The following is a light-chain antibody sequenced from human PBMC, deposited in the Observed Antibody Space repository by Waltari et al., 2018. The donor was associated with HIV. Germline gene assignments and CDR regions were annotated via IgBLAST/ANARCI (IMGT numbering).Light chain of an antibody. CDR1: QNIGNY. Sequence: DIQMTQSPSSLSASVGDRVTITCRASQNIGNYLNWYQQRPGKAPNLLIYAASNLQSGVPSRFVGGGSETEFTLTITSLQPEDFATYYCQRTFTSPLTFGPGTKVDFK. CDR2: AAS. CDR3: QRTFTSPLT. J-gene: IGKJ3*01. V-gene: IGKV1-39*01.